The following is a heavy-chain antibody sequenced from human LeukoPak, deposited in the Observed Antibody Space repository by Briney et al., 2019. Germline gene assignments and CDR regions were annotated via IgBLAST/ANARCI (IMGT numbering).Heavy chain of an antibody. J-gene: IGHJ3*02. CDR3: ARGSKLGTFDFDAFDI. CDR1: GGTFSSYA. Sequence: SVKVSCKASGGTFSSYAISWVRQAPGQGLEWMGGIIPIFGTANYAQKFQGRVTITADESTSTAYMELSSLRSEDTAVYYCARGSKLGTFDFDAFDIWGQGTMVTVSS. CDR2: IIPIFGTA. D-gene: IGHD7-27*01. V-gene: IGHV1-69*13.